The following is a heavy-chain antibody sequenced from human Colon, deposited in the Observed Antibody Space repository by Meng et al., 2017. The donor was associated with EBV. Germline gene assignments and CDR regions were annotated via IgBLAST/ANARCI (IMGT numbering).Heavy chain of an antibody. D-gene: IGHD2-21*02. CDR1: GDSISSGDYS. Sequence: QPLLQESDSGLLQPSQSLSLTCAVSGDSISSGDYSWSWIRQPPGQGLEWIGYIYHGGTTYNTSLKSRVTISVDNSKNQFSLRLTSVTAADTAVYYCARGPYCGGDCYWFDPWGQGTLVTVSS. CDR3: ARGPYCGGDCYWFDP. CDR2: IYHGGTT. V-gene: IGHV4-30-2*01. J-gene: IGHJ5*02.